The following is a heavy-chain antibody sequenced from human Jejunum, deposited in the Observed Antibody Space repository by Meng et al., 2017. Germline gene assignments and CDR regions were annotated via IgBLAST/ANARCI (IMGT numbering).Heavy chain of an antibody. V-gene: IGHV4-39*07. D-gene: IGHD4-17*01. CDR1: GGSISSSGYY. CDR3: ARHGDYGNFDY. CDR2: FHYSGST. J-gene: IGHJ4*02. Sequence: SETLSLTCAVSGGSISSSGYYGGWIRQPPGKGLEWIGSFHYSGSTYYTPSLKSRLTISLDTSKNHLSLRLSSVTAADTAVYYCARHGDYGNFDYWGQGTRVTGSS.